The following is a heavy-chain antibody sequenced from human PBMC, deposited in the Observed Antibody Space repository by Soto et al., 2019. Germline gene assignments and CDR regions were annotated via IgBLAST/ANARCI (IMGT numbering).Heavy chain of an antibody. CDR2: IKQDGSEK. Sequence: EVQLVESGGGLVQPGGSLRLSCAASGFTFSSYWMSWVRQAPGKGLEWVANIKQDGSEKYYVDSVKGRFTISRDNAKNSLYLQMNSLRAEDTAVYYCARDMIPSGYSSSSIGYVPYYYMDVWGKGTTVTVSS. CDR3: ARDMIPSGYSSSSIGYVPYYYMDV. J-gene: IGHJ6*03. CDR1: GFTFSSYW. V-gene: IGHV3-7*01. D-gene: IGHD6-6*01.